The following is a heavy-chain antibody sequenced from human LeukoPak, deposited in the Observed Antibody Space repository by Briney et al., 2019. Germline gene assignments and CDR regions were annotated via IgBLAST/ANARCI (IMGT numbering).Heavy chain of an antibody. V-gene: IGHV3-11*03. J-gene: IGHJ4*02. Sequence: GGSLRLSCAASGFTFSDYYMSWIRQAPGEGLEWVSYIGGSSGYTDYAGSVKGRFTISRDNAKNSLYLEMTSLRPEDTAVYYCARSRGATHWSQGTLVTVSS. CDR3: ARSRGATH. D-gene: IGHD3-16*01. CDR2: IGGSSGYT. CDR1: GFTFSDYY.